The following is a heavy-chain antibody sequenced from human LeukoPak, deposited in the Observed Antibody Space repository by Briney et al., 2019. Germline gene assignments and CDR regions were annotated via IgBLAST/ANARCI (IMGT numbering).Heavy chain of an antibody. CDR3: AGDDSDPYARWFDP. D-gene: IGHD2-2*01. CDR2: ISYDGSNK. CDR1: GLTFSSYG. V-gene: IGHV3-30*03. Sequence: GRSLRLSCAASGLTFSSYGMHWVRQAPGKGLEWVAFISYDGSNKYYADSVKGRFTISRDNSKNTLTLQMNSLRAEDTAVYYCAGDDSDPYARWFDPWGQGTLVTVSS. J-gene: IGHJ5*02.